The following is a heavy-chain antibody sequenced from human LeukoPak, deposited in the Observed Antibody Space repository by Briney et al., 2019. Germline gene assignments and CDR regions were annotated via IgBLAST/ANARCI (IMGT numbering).Heavy chain of an antibody. V-gene: IGHV3-30-3*01. D-gene: IGHD1-26*01. Sequence: GGSLRLSCAASGFTFSSYAMHWVRQAPGKGLEWVAVISYDGSNKYYADSVKGRFTISRDNSKNTLYLQMNSLRAEDTAVYYCARSPIVGATYFDYWGQGTLVTVSS. CDR3: ARSPIVGATYFDY. CDR2: ISYDGSNK. J-gene: IGHJ4*02. CDR1: GFTFSSYA.